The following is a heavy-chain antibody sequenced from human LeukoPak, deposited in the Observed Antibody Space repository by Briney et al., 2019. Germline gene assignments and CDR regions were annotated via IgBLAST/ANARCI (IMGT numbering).Heavy chain of an antibody. D-gene: IGHD1-26*01. Sequence: GGSLRLSCAASGFTFSSYGMHWVRQAPGKGLEWVAFIRYDGSNKYYADYVKGRFTISRDNSKNTLYLQMNSLRAEDTAVYYCAKDQVVGATYYYYYMDVWGKGTTVTVSS. CDR2: IRYDGSNK. J-gene: IGHJ6*03. CDR3: AKDQVVGATYYYYYMDV. V-gene: IGHV3-30*02. CDR1: GFTFSSYG.